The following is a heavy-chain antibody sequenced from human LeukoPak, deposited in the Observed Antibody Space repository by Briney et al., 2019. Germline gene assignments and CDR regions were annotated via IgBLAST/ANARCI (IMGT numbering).Heavy chain of an antibody. CDR2: ISGSGGST. D-gene: IGHD6-13*01. CDR3: AKIAAAGPGYLDY. J-gene: IGHJ4*02. CDR1: GFTFTNYA. Sequence: GGSLRLPSAASGFTFTNYAMSWVRKAPGKGLELVSVISGSGGSTYYADSVKGRFTISRDTSKNTLYLQMNSLRAEDTAIYYCAKIAAAGPGYLDYWGQGTLVTVSS. V-gene: IGHV3-23*01.